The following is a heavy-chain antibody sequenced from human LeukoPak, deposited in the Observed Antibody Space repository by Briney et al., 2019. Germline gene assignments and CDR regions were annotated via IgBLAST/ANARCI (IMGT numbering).Heavy chain of an antibody. CDR3: ARTADGDMDV. J-gene: IGHJ6*02. Sequence: GGSLRLSCAASGFTFSGYSMNWVRQAPGKGLEWVAVIWYDGSNKYYGDSVKGRFTISRDNSKNTLYLQMDSLRAEDTAVYYCARTADGDMDVWGQGTTVTVSS. CDR1: GFTFSGYS. V-gene: IGHV3-33*08. CDR2: IWYDGSNK. D-gene: IGHD7-27*01.